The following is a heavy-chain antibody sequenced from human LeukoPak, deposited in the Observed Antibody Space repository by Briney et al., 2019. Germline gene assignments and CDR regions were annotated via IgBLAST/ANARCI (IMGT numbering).Heavy chain of an antibody. V-gene: IGHV3-48*03. J-gene: IGHJ3*02. CDR1: GFTFRSYE. D-gene: IGHD2-21*02. CDR2: ISDVGTTQ. CDR3: ARDRSKVTAYDDALDI. Sequence: GGSLRLSCAASGFTFRSYELNWVRQAPGKGLEWVSYISDVGTTQHYADSVKGRFIISRDNAKNSLYLQMNSLTTEDTAVYYCARDRSKVTAYDDALDIWGQGTMVIVSS.